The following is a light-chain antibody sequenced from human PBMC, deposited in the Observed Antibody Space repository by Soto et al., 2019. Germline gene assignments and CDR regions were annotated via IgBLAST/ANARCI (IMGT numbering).Light chain of an antibody. CDR2: EVS. Sequence: QSALTQPASVSGSPGQSITISCTGTSSDVGTYNYVSWYQQHPGKAPKLMIYEVSNRPSGFSNRFSGSKSGNTASLTISGLQAEDEADYYCSSYTNNSPYVFGTGTKLTVL. V-gene: IGLV2-14*01. J-gene: IGLJ1*01. CDR3: SSYTNNSPYV. CDR1: SSDVGTYNY.